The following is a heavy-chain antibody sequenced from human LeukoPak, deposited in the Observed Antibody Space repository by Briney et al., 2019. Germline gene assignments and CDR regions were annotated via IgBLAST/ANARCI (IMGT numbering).Heavy chain of an antibody. J-gene: IGHJ5*02. CDR3: ARVGGYSYGSDNWFDP. CDR1: GGSISSGSYY. V-gene: IGHV4-39*07. Sequence: SETLSLTCTVSGGSISSGSYYWSWIRQPPGKGLEWIGEINHSGSTNYNPSLKSRVTISVDTSKNQFSLKLSSVTAADTAVYYCARVGGYSYGSDNWFDPWGQGTLVTVSS. CDR2: INHSGST. D-gene: IGHD5-18*01.